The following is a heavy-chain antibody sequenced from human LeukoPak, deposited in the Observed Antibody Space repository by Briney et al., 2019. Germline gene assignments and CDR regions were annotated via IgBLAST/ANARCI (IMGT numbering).Heavy chain of an antibody. V-gene: IGHV3-23*01. J-gene: IGHJ4*02. CDR1: GFTFSSYA. CDR2: ISGSGGST. D-gene: IGHD2-15*01. Sequence: PGGSLRLSCAASGFTFSSYAMSWVRQAPGKGLEWVSAISGSGGSTDYADSVKGRFTISRDNSKNTPYLQMNSLRAEDTAVYYCAKDLAPYCSGGSCYSFDYWGQGTLVTVSS. CDR3: AKDLAPYCSGGSCYSFDY.